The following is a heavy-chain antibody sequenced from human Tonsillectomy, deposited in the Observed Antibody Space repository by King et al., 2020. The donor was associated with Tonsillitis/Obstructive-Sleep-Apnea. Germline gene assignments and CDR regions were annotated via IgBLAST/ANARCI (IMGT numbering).Heavy chain of an antibody. CDR2: IYYSGST. J-gene: IGHJ5*02. Sequence: LQLQESGPGLVKPSETLSLTCTVSGGSISSSSYYWGWIRQPPGKGLEWIGSIYYSGSTYYNPSLKSRVTISVDTSKNQFSLKLSSVTAADTAVYYCARPLVDITIFGVVSSFNWFHPWGQGTLVTVSS. CDR1: GGSISSSSYY. D-gene: IGHD3-3*01. CDR3: ARPLVDITIFGVVSSFNWFHP. V-gene: IGHV4-39*01.